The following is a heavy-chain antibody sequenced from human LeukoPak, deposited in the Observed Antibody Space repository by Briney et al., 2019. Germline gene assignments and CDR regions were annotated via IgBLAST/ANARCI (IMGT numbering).Heavy chain of an antibody. D-gene: IGHD6-19*01. CDR2: INYSGTT. V-gene: IGHV4-39*07. CDR3: ARLSTAVAGNLFDY. J-gene: IGHJ4*02. Sequence: SETLSLTCTVSGASFSSSSYYWVWVRQPPGKGLEWIGSINYSGTTYYRSSLKSRVTISIDTSKNQFSLNLISVTAADTAVYYCARLSTAVAGNLFDYWGQGALVTVSS. CDR1: GASFSSSSYY.